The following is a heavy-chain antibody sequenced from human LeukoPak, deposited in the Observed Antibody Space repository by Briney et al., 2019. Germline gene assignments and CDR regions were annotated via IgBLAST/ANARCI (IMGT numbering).Heavy chain of an antibody. CDR1: GFTVSSNY. D-gene: IGHD3-9*01. V-gene: IGHV3-20*01. CDR2: ISWNSGSI. J-gene: IGHJ4*02. CDR3: ARGGYDILTGYYTDFDY. Sequence: GGSLRLSCAVSGFTVSSNYMSWVRQAPGKGLEWVSGISWNSGSIGYADSVKGRFTISRDNAKNSLYVQMNSLRAEDTALYHCARGGYDILTGYYTDFDYWGQGTLVTVSS.